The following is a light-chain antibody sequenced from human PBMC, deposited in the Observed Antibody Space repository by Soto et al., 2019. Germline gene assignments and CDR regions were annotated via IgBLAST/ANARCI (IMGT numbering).Light chain of an antibody. CDR2: EDN. CDR1: SGSIASNY. J-gene: IGLJ2*01. CDR3: QSYDSSPV. Sequence: NFMLTQPHSVSESPGKTVTISCTRSSGSIASNYVQWYQQRPGSAPTTVIYEDNQRPSVVPDRFSGSIDSSSNSASLTISGLKTEDEADYYCQSYDSSPVFGGGTQLTVL. V-gene: IGLV6-57*04.